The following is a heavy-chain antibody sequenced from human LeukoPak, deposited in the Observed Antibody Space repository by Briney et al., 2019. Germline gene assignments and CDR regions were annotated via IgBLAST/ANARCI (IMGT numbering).Heavy chain of an antibody. D-gene: IGHD2-2*01. CDR2: INPNSGGT. CDR3: ARSIMPLGRGPKYYWFDP. CDR1: GYTFTGYY. Sequence: ASVKVSCTASGYTFTGYYMHWVRQAPGQGLEWMGWINPNSGGTNYAQKFQGRVTMTRDTSISTAYMELSRPRSDDTAVYYCARSIMPLGRGPKYYWFDPWGQGTLVTVSS. V-gene: IGHV1-2*02. J-gene: IGHJ5*02.